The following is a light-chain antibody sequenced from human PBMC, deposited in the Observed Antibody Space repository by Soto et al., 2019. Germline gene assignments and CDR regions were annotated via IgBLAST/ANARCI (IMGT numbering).Light chain of an antibody. J-gene: IGKJ4*01. CDR2: DAS. CDR1: QGIGSA. CDR3: LLFNTYPQA. V-gene: IGKV1-13*02. Sequence: AIQLTQSPSSLSASIGDGVTITCRARQGIGSALAWYQQAPGKPPKLLIFDASTLENGVPSRFSGGGSGTDFTLTISSLQPEDFATYYCLLFNTYPQAFGGGTKVEIK.